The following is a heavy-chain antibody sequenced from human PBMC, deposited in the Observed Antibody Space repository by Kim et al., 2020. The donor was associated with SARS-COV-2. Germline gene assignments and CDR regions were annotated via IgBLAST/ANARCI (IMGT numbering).Heavy chain of an antibody. V-gene: IGHV3-21*01. CDR3: ASLRVLLSGVIDH. Sequence: GGSLRLSCTASGFTFSEYSMNWVRQAPGKGLEWVSSISHGGSYAYYADSVKGRFAASRDNAKNSLYLQMNSLRAEDTAVYYCASLRVLLSGVIDHWGQGTVVTVSS. CDR1: GFTFSEYS. D-gene: IGHD3-10*01. J-gene: IGHJ4*02. CDR2: ISHGGSYA.